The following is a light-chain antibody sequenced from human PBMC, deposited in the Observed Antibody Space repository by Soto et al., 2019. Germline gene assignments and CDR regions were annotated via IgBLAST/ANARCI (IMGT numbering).Light chain of an antibody. J-gene: IGKJ4*01. CDR3: LQDYDNPLT. Sequence: AIQMTQSPSSLPASVGDTVTITCRANRGVGHDLGWYQQKPGKAPNLLIYHASTLQSGVPSRFSGSGSGTDFTLTISSLQAEDFATYYCLQDYDNPLTFGGGTKVDIK. CDR2: HAS. CDR1: RGVGHD. V-gene: IGKV1-6*01.